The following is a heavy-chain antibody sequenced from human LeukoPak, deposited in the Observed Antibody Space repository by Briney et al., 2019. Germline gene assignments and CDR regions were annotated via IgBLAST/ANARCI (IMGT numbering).Heavy chain of an antibody. Sequence: DTLTVSCTTSGYTFSDAGISCWLQLPGQKLGWMGWVAGENGNIPYAASVQNRLILTIAPATSPGYMELRRLRSDNTAVYCARDEGWVFYYWGQGTPVTVSS. V-gene: IGHV1-18*01. D-gene: IGHD2/OR15-2a*01. J-gene: IGHJ4*02. CDR1: GYTFSDAG. CDR2: VAGENGNI. CDR3: ARDEGWVFYY.